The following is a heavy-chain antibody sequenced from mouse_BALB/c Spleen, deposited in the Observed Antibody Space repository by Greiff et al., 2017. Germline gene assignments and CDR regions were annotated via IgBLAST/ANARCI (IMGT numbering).Heavy chain of an antibody. J-gene: IGHJ3*01. V-gene: IGHV5-17*02. D-gene: IGHD1-1*01. Sequence: EVQLQESGGGLVQPGGSRKLSCAASGFTFSSFGMHWVRQAPEKGLEWVAYISSGSSTIYYADTVKGRFTISRDNPKNTLFLQMTSLRSEDTAMYYCARSYYGSSSWFAYWGQGTLVTVSA. CDR2: ISSGSSTI. CDR3: ARSYYGSSSWFAY. CDR1: GFTFSSFG.